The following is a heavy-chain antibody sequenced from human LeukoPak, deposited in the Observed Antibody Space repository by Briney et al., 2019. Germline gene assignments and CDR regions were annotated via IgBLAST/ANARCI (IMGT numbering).Heavy chain of an antibody. V-gene: IGHV4-61*02. D-gene: IGHD3-10*01. CDR1: GGSISSGSYY. Sequence: SQTLSLTCTVSGGSISSGSYYWSWIRQPAGKGLEWIGRIYTSGSTNYNPSLKSRVTISVDTSKNQFSLKLSSVTAADTAVYYCARGRWFGELLNWGQGTLVIVSS. CDR3: ARGRWFGELLN. CDR2: IYTSGST. J-gene: IGHJ4*02.